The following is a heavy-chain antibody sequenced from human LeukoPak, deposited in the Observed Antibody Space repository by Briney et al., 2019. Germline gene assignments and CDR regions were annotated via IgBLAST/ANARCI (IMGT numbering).Heavy chain of an antibody. V-gene: IGHV4-4*07. D-gene: IGHD3-16*01. Sequence: SETLSLTCTVSGGSISSYYWSWIRQPAGKGLKWIGRIYTSGSTNYNPSLKSRVTMSVDTSKNQFSLKLSSVTAADTAVYYCAREAGGRFDYWGQGTLVTVSS. J-gene: IGHJ4*02. CDR1: GGSISSYY. CDR2: IYTSGST. CDR3: AREAGGRFDY.